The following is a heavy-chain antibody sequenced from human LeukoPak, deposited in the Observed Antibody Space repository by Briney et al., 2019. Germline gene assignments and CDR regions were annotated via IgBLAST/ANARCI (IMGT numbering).Heavy chain of an antibody. J-gene: IGHJ6*03. CDR2: ISAYNGNT. D-gene: IGHD4-23*01. CDR1: GYTFTSYG. Sequence: EASVKVSCKASGYTFTSYGISWVRQAPGQGLEWMGWISAYNGNTNYAQKLQGRVTMTTDTSTSTAYMELRSLRSEDTAVYYCARDAVGTHNYYYYYMDVWGKGTTVTVSS. CDR3: ARDAVGTHNYYYYYMDV. V-gene: IGHV1-18*01.